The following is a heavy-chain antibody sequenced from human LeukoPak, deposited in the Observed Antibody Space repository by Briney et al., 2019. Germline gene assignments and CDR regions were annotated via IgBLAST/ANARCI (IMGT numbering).Heavy chain of an antibody. D-gene: IGHD6-13*01. CDR2: MNPNSGNT. V-gene: IGHV1-8*03. J-gene: IGHJ4*02. Sequence: ASVKVSCKASGGTFSSYAISWVRQATGQGLEWMGWMNPNSGNTGYAQKFQGRVTITRNTSISTAYMELSSLRSEDTAVYYCARGSSIAAAGTDFDYWGQGTLVTVSS. CDR3: ARGSSIAAAGTDFDY. CDR1: GGTFSSYA.